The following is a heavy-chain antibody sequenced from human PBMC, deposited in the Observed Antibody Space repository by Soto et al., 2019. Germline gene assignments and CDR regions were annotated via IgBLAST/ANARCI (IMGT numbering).Heavy chain of an antibody. CDR3: ARGHYSSGWPIDH. CDR2: VFHSATT. V-gene: IGHV4-59*01. Sequence: SETLSLTCTVSGDSFSDYYWNWIRQVPGKGLEWIGFVFHSATTSYNPSLKTRVAISDDTSKKQFSLRLTSVTAADTAIYYCARGHYSSGWPIDHWGQGILVTVSS. J-gene: IGHJ4*02. D-gene: IGHD6-19*01. CDR1: GDSFSDYY.